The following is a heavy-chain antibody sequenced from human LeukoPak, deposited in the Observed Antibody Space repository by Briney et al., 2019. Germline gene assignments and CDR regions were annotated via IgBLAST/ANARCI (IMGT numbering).Heavy chain of an antibody. D-gene: IGHD3-22*01. Sequence: PSETLSLTCTVSGDSISSYYWNWLRQPPGKGLESIGYIYYSGSTNYNPSLKSRVTISVDTSKNQFSLKLSSVTAADTAVYYCARVYDSSGYYYPIDYWGQGTLVTVSS. CDR3: ARVYDSSGYYYPIDY. V-gene: IGHV4-59*01. CDR1: GDSISSYY. CDR2: IYYSGST. J-gene: IGHJ4*02.